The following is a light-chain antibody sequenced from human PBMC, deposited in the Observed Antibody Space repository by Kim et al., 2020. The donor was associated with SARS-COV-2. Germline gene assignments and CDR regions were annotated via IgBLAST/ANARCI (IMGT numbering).Light chain of an antibody. CDR3: QKYSKWPPWP. CDR2: DAS. J-gene: IGKJ1*01. V-gene: IGKV3-15*01. Sequence: VSAEERATPSWRASQSVSPDLAWYQQKPGRTPRLLIYDASTRATGIQARLRGSGSGTEFTLTKSNFQSEDFAINYCQKYSKWPPWPFGQGPKVDIK. CDR1: QSVSPD.